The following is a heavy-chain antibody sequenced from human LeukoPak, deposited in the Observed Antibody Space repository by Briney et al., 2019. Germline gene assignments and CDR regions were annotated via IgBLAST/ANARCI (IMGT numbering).Heavy chain of an antibody. CDR2: IWFDGSNK. V-gene: IGHV3-33*06. CDR3: AKRLAMTGTYHFDY. D-gene: IGHD6-19*01. J-gene: IGHJ4*02. CDR1: GFIFSNEA. Sequence: PGRSLRLSCAASGFIFSNEAMRWVRQAPGKGLEWVAFIWFDGSNKHYADSVKVRFTISRDNSEDTLYLQMNSLRAEDTTVYYCAKRLAMTGTYHFDYWGQGTLVTVSS.